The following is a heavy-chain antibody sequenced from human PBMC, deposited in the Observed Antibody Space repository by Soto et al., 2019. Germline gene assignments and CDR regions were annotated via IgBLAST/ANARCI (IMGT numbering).Heavy chain of an antibody. CDR1: GFSLTTSGVG. D-gene: IGHD6-13*01. CDR3: VHSPHSSSYHWFDP. J-gene: IGHJ5*02. CDR2: IYWNDDK. Sequence: SGPTLVNPTQTLRLTCTFSGFSLTTSGVGVGWIRQPPGKPLEWLALIYWNDDKRYSPSLKSRLTITKDTSKNQVVLTKTNMDPVDTATYYCVHSPHSSSYHWFDPWGQGTLVTVSS. V-gene: IGHV2-5*01.